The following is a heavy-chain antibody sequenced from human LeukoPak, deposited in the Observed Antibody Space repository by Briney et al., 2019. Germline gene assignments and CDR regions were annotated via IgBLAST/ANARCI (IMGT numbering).Heavy chain of an antibody. Sequence: GGSLRLFCAASGFTFSSYAMSWVRQAPGKGLEWVSAISGSGGSTYYADSVKGRFTISRDNSKNTLYLQMNSLRAEDTAVYYCAKDRRGGSWTNWFDPWGQGTLVTVSS. J-gene: IGHJ5*02. V-gene: IGHV3-23*01. CDR1: GFTFSSYA. CDR2: ISGSGGST. D-gene: IGHD2-15*01. CDR3: AKDRRGGSWTNWFDP.